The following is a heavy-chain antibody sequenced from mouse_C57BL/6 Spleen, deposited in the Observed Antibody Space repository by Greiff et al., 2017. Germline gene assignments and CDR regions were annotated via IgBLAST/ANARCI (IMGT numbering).Heavy chain of an antibody. CDR3: AKNYYGSSGDWYFDV. J-gene: IGHJ1*03. CDR1: GFSLTSYG. CDR2: IWRGGST. D-gene: IGHD1-1*01. Sequence: VKLQESGPGLVQPSQSLSITCTVSGFSLTSYGVHWVRQSPGKGLEWLGVIWRGGSTDYNAAFMSRLSITKDNSKSQVFFKMNSLQADDTAIYYGAKNYYGSSGDWYFDVWGTGTTVTVSS. V-gene: IGHV2-5*01.